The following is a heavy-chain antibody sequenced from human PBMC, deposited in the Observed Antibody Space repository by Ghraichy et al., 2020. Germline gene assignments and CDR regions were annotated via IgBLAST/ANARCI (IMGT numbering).Heavy chain of an antibody. CDR1: GGSISSSSYY. CDR2: IYYSGST. D-gene: IGHD2-15*01. V-gene: IGHV4-39*01. CDR3: ARQWVVVVAATEFDI. J-gene: IGHJ3*02. Sequence: SQTLSLTCTVSGGSISSSSYYWGWIRQPPGKGLEWIGSIYYSGSTYYNPSLKSRVTISVDTSKNQFSLKLSSVTAADTAVYYCARQWVVVVAATEFDIWGQGTMVTVSS.